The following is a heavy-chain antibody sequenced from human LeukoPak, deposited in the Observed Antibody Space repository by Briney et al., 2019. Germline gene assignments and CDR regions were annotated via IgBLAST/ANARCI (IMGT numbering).Heavy chain of an antibody. CDR1: GFTFSSYW. CDR2: IKQDGSEG. V-gene: IGHV3-7*01. D-gene: IGHD4/OR15-4a*01. J-gene: IGHJ3*02. Sequence: HTGGSLRLSCGASGFTFSSYWMTWVRQTPGKGLEWVANIKQDGSEGYYVDSVKGRFTISRDNAKNSLYLQMNSLRAEDTAVYYCAVKMGLMGYGDDAFDIWGQGTMVTVSS. CDR3: AVKMGLMGYGDDAFDI.